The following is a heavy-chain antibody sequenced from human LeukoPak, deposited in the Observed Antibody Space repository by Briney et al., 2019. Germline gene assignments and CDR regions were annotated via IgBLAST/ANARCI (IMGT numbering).Heavy chain of an antibody. CDR3: ARMGCSSTSCYTPTFDY. J-gene: IGHJ4*02. D-gene: IGHD2-2*02. CDR2: ISSSSSTI. V-gene: IGHV3-48*01. Sequence: GGSLRLSCAASGFTFSSYIMNWVRQAPGNGLEWVSYISSSSSTIYYADSVKCRFTISRDNAKNSLYLQMNSLRAEDTAVYYCARMGCSSTSCYTPTFDYWGQGTLVTVSS. CDR1: GFTFSSYI.